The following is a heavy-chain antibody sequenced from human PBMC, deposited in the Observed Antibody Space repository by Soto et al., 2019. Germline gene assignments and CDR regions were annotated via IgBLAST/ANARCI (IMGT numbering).Heavy chain of an antibody. CDR1: AGAYSGCY. V-gene: IGHV4-34*01. J-gene: IGHJ4*02. CDR2: INHSGST. Sequence: SETVCQTGAVSAGAYSGCYLSWIRQPPGKGLEWIGEINHSGSTNYNPSLKSRVTISVDTSKNQFSLKLSSVTAADTAVYYCARGRTSIAARRFDYWGQGTLVTVSS. D-gene: IGHD6-6*01. CDR3: ARGRTSIAARRFDY.